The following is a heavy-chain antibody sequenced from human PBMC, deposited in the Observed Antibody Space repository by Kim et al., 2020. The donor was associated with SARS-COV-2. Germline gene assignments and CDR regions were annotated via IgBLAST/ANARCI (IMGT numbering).Heavy chain of an antibody. J-gene: IGHJ4*02. Sequence: SRVTITVDTSKNQFSLKLSSVTAADTAVYYCARLGDYDILTGYYHPPDYWGQGTLVTVSS. CDR3: ARLGDYDILTGYYHPPDY. V-gene: IGHV4-39*01. D-gene: IGHD3-9*01.